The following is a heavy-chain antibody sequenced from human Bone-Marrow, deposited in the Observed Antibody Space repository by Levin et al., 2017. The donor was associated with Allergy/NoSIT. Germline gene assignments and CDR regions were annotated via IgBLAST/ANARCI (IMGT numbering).Heavy chain of an antibody. CDR3: ARVHHNLDWLYFYMDV. Sequence: SETLSLTCAVSGGSITRDSFFWGWVRQPAGKGLEWIGRIYASGTTYYNPSLLSRVSISVDTSKNQFSLRLSSVTAADTAVYFCARVHHNLDWLYFYMDVWGKGTTVTVSS. CDR2: IYASGTT. V-gene: IGHV4-61*02. J-gene: IGHJ6*03. D-gene: IGHD3/OR15-3a*01. CDR1: GGSITRDSFF.